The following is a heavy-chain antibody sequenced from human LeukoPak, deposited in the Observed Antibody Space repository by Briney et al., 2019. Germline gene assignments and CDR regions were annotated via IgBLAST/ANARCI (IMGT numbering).Heavy chain of an antibody. CDR2: IWFDGSKN. D-gene: IGHD2-2*02. Sequence: PGRPLRLSCATSGFTFRNYGMHWVRQAPGKGLEWVAIIWFDGSKNYYADSVKGRFTISRDNLNNTLYLQMNSLRAEDTGLYYCARAPYTTGRSFYFDSWGQGTLVTVSS. CDR1: GFTFRNYG. J-gene: IGHJ4*02. CDR3: ARAPYTTGRSFYFDS. V-gene: IGHV3-33*01.